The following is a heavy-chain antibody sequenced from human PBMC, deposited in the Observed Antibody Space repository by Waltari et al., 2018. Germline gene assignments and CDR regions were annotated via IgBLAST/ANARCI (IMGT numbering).Heavy chain of an antibody. CDR1: GFPFSSYA. J-gene: IGHJ4*02. Sequence: QVQLVESGGGVVQPGRSLRLSCAASGFPFSSYAMHWVRQAPGKGLEWVAVISYDGSNKYYADSVKGRFTISRDNSKNTLYLQMNSLRAEDTAVYYCARDSGSYYVLDYWGQGTLVTVSS. CDR3: ARDSGSYYVLDY. V-gene: IGHV3-30-3*01. D-gene: IGHD1-26*01. CDR2: ISYDGSNK.